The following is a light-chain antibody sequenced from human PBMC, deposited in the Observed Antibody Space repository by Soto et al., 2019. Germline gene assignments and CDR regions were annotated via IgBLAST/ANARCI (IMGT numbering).Light chain of an antibody. CDR1: SSDIGAGYD. CDR3: QSYDSSLRHYV. Sequence: QSVLTQPPSVSGAPGQRVTISCTGSSSDIGAGYDVHWYQQLPGKAPTLLIYGNTKRPSGVPDRFSGSRSGTSASLAITGLQAEDEADYCCQSYDSSLRHYVFGTGTKLTVL. V-gene: IGLV1-40*01. J-gene: IGLJ1*01. CDR2: GNT.